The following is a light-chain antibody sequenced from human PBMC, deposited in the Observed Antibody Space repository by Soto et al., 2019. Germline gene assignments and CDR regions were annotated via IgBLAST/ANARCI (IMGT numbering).Light chain of an antibody. CDR1: QTVNIN. J-gene: IGKJ4*01. Sequence: EIVMTQSPVTLSVSPGERVTLSCRASQTVNINLAWYQQRPGQAPRVLSYGASNRASVIPDRSSGSGSGTDFTLTISSLEPDDFALYYCQQYKDWPPLTFGGGTRVEIK. V-gene: IGKV3D-15*01. CDR3: QQYKDWPPLT. CDR2: GAS.